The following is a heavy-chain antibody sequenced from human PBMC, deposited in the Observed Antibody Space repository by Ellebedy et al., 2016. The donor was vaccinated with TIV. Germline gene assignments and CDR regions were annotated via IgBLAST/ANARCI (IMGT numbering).Heavy chain of an antibody. J-gene: IGHJ4*02. V-gene: IGHV3-7*01. Sequence: PSETLSLTCAVYGGSFSDYYWTWIRQPPGKGLEWVANIKQDGSEKNYVDSVKGRFTISRDNAKNSLYLQMNSLRVEDTAVYYCARDGVTTRFSLFDYWGQGTLVTVSS. CDR1: GGSFSDYY. D-gene: IGHD4-11*01. CDR2: IKQDGSEK. CDR3: ARDGVTTRFSLFDY.